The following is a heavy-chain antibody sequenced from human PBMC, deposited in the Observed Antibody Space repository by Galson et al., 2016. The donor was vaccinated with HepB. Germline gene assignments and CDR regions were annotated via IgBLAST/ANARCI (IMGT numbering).Heavy chain of an antibody. J-gene: IGHJ5*02. V-gene: IGHV3-48*01. CDR2: ITASGTT. CDR1: EYTFRSYS. CDR3: ARDGGKSNGFPFDL. Sequence: LRLSCAASEYTFRSYSMSWVRQAPGKGLEWISYITASGTTYYADSVEGRFTISRDNAKDSLYLQMNSLRVEDKAVFFCARDGGKSNGFPFDLWGRGTLVTVSS. D-gene: IGHD5-18*01.